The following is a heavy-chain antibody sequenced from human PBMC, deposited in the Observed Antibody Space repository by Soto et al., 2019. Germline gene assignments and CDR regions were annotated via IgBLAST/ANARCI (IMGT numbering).Heavy chain of an antibody. Sequence: QVQLVESGGGVVQPGRSLRLSWVASGLSLSNYVMQWVRQSPGKGLEWVAVIWVDGSTEYYGDSVKGRFTISRDNSKNTLYLQMNRLRAEDTAVYYCARNMAYCDYWGQGSLVTVSS. V-gene: IGHV3-33*01. CDR3: ARNMAYCDY. CDR2: IWVDGSTE. CDR1: GLSLSNYV. D-gene: IGHD3-10*01. J-gene: IGHJ4*02.